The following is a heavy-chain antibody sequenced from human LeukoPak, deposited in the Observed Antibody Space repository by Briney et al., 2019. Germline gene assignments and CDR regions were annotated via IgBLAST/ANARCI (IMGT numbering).Heavy chain of an antibody. J-gene: IGHJ4*02. CDR1: GFTFSSYS. CDR2: ISSSSSYI. V-gene: IGHV3-21*01. Sequence: PGRSLRLSCAASGFTFSSYSMNWVRQAPGKGLEWVSSISSSSSYIYYADSVKGRFTISRDNAKNSLYLQMNSLRAEDTAVYYCARAPQYSSSWYYFDYWGQGTLVTVSS. D-gene: IGHD6-13*01. CDR3: ARAPQYSSSWYYFDY.